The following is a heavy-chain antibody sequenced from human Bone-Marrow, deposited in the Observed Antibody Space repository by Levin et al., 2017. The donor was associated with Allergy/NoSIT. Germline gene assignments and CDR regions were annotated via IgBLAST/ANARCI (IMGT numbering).Heavy chain of an antibody. Sequence: SQTLSLPCTVSGGSIGTYYWSWLRQPPGKGLEWIGYIFYSGNTNYNPSLKSRVTISVDTSKNHFSLKLSSVTAADTAVYYCARGYSGSDGRFDYWGQGTLVTVSS. J-gene: IGHJ4*02. D-gene: IGHD1-26*01. V-gene: IGHV4-59*01. CDR2: IFYSGNT. CDR1: GGSIGTYY. CDR3: ARGYSGSDGRFDY.